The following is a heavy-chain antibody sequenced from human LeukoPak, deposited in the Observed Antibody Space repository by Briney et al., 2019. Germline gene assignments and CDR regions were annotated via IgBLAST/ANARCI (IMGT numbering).Heavy chain of an antibody. J-gene: IGHJ5*02. CDR1: GFTPSSHW. CDR3: TRRVSATRWFDP. V-gene: IGHV3-74*01. Sequence: PGGSLRLSRAASGFTPSSHWMHWVRQAPGKGLGWVSRINSDGSTTNYAASVKGRFTISRDNAENTLYLQMNSLRVEDTAVYYCTRRVSATRWFDPWGQGTLVTVSS. D-gene: IGHD2-15*01. CDR2: INSDGSTT.